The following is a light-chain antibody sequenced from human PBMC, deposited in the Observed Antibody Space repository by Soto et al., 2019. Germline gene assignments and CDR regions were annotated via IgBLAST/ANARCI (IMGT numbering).Light chain of an antibody. J-gene: IGLJ2*01. Sequence: QLVLTQSPSASASLGASVKLTCTLSSGHSSYAIAWHQQQPEKGPRYLMKLNSDGSHSKGDGIPDRFSGSSSGAERYLTISRLQYEDEADYYCQTWGTGIVFGGGTKVTVL. CDR2: LNSDGSH. V-gene: IGLV4-69*01. CDR1: SGHSSYA. CDR3: QTWGTGIV.